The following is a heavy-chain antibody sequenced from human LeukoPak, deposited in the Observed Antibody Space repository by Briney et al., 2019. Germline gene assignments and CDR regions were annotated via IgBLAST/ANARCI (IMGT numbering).Heavy chain of an antibody. CDR3: ARVWIEGPKYYFDY. J-gene: IGHJ4*02. CDR2: IYYSGST. V-gene: IGHV4-59*08. D-gene: IGHD1-1*01. CDR1: GGSISSYY. Sequence: SETLSLTCTVSGGSISSYYWSWIRQPPGKGLEWIGYIYYSGSTNYNPSLKSRVTISVDTSKNQFSLKLSSVTAADTAVYYCARVWIEGPKYYFDYWGQGTLVTVSS.